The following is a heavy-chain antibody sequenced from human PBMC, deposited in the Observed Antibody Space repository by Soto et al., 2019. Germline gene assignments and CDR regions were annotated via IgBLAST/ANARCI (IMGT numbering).Heavy chain of an antibody. V-gene: IGHV4-39*01. CDR3: ACIFSGGYGYGFYYYGMDV. CDR1: GGSISSSSYY. D-gene: IGHD5-18*01. CDR2: IYYSGSS. J-gene: IGHJ6*02. Sequence: QLQLQESGPGLVKPSETLSLTCTVSGGSISSSSYYWGWIRQPPGKGLEWIGSIYYSGSSYYNPSLKSRVTISVGTSKNQFSLKLSSVTAADTAVYYCACIFSGGYGYGFYYYGMDVWGQGTTVTVSS.